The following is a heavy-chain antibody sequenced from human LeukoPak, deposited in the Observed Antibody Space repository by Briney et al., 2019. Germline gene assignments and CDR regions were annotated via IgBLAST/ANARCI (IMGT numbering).Heavy chain of an antibody. CDR1: GFTFSSYS. J-gene: IGHJ5*02. V-gene: IGHV3-21*01. CDR2: INSSSSYI. Sequence: GGSLRLSCAASGFTFSSYSMNWVRQAPGKGLEWVSSINSSSSYIYYADSVKGRFTSSRDNAKNSLYLQMNSLRAEDTAVYYCARGPYGSGFLNWFDPWGQGTLVTVSS. CDR3: ARGPYGSGFLNWFDP. D-gene: IGHD3-10*01.